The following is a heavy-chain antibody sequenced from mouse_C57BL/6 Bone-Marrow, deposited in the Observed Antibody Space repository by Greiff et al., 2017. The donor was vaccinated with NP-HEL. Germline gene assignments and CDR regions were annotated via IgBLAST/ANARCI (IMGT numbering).Heavy chain of an antibody. J-gene: IGHJ3*01. Sequence: EVQLVESGGGLVQPGGSMKLSCVASGFTFSNYWMNWVRQSPEKGLEWVAQIRLKSDNYATNYAESVKGRFTISRDDSKSRVYLQMNNLRAEDTVIYYCTIYNDYDAWFAYWGQGTLVTVSA. CDR3: TIYNDYDAWFAY. CDR1: GFTFSNYW. CDR2: IRLKSDNYAT. D-gene: IGHD2-4*01. V-gene: IGHV6-3*01.